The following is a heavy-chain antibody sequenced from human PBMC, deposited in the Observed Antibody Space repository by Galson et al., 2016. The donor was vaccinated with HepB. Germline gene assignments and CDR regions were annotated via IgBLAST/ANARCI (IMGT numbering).Heavy chain of an antibody. D-gene: IGHD2-21*02. CDR1: GFTFSKYS. J-gene: IGHJ6*02. Sequence: SLRLSCAASGFTFSKYSMSWVRQAPGKGLEWVASTGTGTGYLYHADSVKGRFSISRDDAKNSLYLEMNSLRAEDTAVYYCAKSSEGLLRYSGMDVWGQGTTVTVSS. V-gene: IGHV3-21*01. CDR2: TGTGTGYL. CDR3: AKSSEGLLRYSGMDV.